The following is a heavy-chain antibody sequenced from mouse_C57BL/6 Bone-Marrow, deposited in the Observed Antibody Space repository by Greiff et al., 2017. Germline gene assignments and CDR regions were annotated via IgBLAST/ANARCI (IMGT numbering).Heavy chain of an antibody. Sequence: VQLQQPGAELVMPGASVKLSCKASGYTFTSYWMHWVKQRPGQGLEWIGEIDPSDSYTNYNQKFKGKSTLTVDKSSSTAYMQLSSLTSEDSAVYYCARDPITTVVATNYFDYWGQGTTLTVSS. CDR2: IDPSDSYT. CDR3: ARDPITTVVATNYFDY. D-gene: IGHD1-1*01. J-gene: IGHJ2*01. CDR1: GYTFTSYW. V-gene: IGHV1-69*01.